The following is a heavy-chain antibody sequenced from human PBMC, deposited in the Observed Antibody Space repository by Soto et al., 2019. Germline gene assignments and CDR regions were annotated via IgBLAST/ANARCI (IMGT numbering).Heavy chain of an antibody. CDR2: ISSSGSTI. CDR1: GFTFSSYE. V-gene: IGHV3-48*03. CDR3: AKEDGSYTRGTFAY. Sequence: PGGSLRLSCAASGFTFSSYEMNWVRQAPGKGLEWVSYISSSGSTIYYADSVKGRFTISRDNAKNSLYLQMNSLRAEDTAVYYCAKEDGSYTRGTFAYWGQGTLVTVSS. J-gene: IGHJ4*02. D-gene: IGHD1-26*01.